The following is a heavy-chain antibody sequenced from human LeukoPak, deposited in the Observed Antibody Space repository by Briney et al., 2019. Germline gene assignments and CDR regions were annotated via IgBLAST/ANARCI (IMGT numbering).Heavy chain of an antibody. D-gene: IGHD3-3*01. CDR3: ARDRNTDFWSGYYTNYFDF. V-gene: IGHV3-7*01. Sequence: GGSLRLSCVASGFTFVSHWMTWVRQAPGKGLECVANIKEDGSEKYYVDSVKGRFTISRDNTKNSLYLQMNSLRAEDTAVYYCARDRNTDFWSGYYTNYFDFWGQGTLVTVSS. CDR2: IKEDGSEK. J-gene: IGHJ4*02. CDR1: GFTFVSHW.